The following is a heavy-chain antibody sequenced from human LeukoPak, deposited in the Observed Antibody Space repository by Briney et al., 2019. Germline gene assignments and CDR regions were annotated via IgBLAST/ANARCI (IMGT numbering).Heavy chain of an antibody. J-gene: IGHJ6*02. CDR3: ARSATISVYYYYGMDV. D-gene: IGHD2-15*01. CDR1: GGSISSGGYY. CDR2: INHSGST. V-gene: IGHV4-39*07. Sequence: SETLSLTCTVSGGSISSGGYYWSWIRQPPGKGLEWIGEINHSGSTNYNPSLKSRVTISVDTSKNQFSLKLSSVTAADTAVYYCARSATISVYYYYGMDVRGQGTTVTVSS.